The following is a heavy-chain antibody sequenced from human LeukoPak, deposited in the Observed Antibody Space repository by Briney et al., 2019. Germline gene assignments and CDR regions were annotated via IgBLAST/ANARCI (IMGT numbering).Heavy chain of an antibody. CDR1: GFTFSDHY. D-gene: IGHD3-10*01. J-gene: IGHJ6*02. Sequence: GGSLRLSCAASGFTFSDHYMDWVRQAPGKGLEWVAVISYDGSNKYYADSVKGRFTISRDNSKNTLYLQMNSLRAEDSALYYCAKDTQGSGTRAMDVWGQGTTVTVSS. CDR3: AKDTQGSGTRAMDV. V-gene: IGHV3-30*18. CDR2: ISYDGSNK.